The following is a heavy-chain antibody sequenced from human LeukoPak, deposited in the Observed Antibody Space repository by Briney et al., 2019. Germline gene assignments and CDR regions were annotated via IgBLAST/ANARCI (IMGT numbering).Heavy chain of an antibody. J-gene: IGHJ3*02. CDR1: GDSFPSNNAA. CDR2: TYHRSKWGN. CDR3: ARASYRAFDI. Sequence: SQTLSLTCAISGDSFPSNNAAWNWIRQSPSRGLEWLGRTYHRSKWGNDYAASVKSRIIINPDTSKNQFSLQLKSVTPEDTAVYYCARASYRAFDIWGQGTMVTVSS. D-gene: IGHD2-2*01. V-gene: IGHV6-1*01.